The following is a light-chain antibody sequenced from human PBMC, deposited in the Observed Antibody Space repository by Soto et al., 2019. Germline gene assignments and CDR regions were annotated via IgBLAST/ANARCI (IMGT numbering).Light chain of an antibody. Sequence: QSALTQPRSVSGSTGQSVTISCTGTSSDVGAYNSVSWYQQYPGKAPKVMIYDVSERPSGVPDRFSGSKSDNTAALTISGLPAEDEADYYCCSFAGSDTLIFGGGTKLTVL. CDR2: DVS. J-gene: IGLJ2*01. CDR1: SSDVGAYNS. V-gene: IGLV2-11*01. CDR3: CSFAGSDTLI.